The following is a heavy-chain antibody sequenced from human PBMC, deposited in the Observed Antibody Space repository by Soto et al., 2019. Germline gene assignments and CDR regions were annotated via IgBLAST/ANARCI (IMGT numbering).Heavy chain of an antibody. CDR3: ARSFGWYAIDY. V-gene: IGHV4-4*01. Sequence: QVLLQESGPGLVQPSGTLSLSCAVSGGSISSNYFWGWVRQPPGKGLEWVGDISHSGSVNYNPSLKSRVTIAIDKSKSQSSLKLNSVTAAETAVYCCARSFGWYAIDYWGQGTLVIVSS. CDR2: ISHSGSV. CDR1: GGSISSNYF. D-gene: IGHD6-19*01. J-gene: IGHJ4*02.